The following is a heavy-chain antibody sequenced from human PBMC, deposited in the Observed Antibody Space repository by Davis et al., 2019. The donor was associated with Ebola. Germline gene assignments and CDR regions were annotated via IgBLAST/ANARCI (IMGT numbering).Heavy chain of an antibody. CDR2: INPSGGST. Sequence: ASVKVSCKASGYTFTSYGISWVRQAPGQGLEWMGIINPSGGSTSYAQKFQGRVTMTRDTSTSTVYMELSSLRSEDTAVYYCARVDCSSTSCYWGWFDPWGQGTLVTVSS. D-gene: IGHD2-2*01. CDR3: ARVDCSSTSCYWGWFDP. CDR1: GYTFTSYG. V-gene: IGHV1-46*01. J-gene: IGHJ5*02.